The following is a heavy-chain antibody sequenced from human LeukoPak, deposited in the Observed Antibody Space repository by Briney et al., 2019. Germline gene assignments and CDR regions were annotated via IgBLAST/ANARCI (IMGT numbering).Heavy chain of an antibody. CDR3: AKELGSSFFRWTERSSRAFDI. D-gene: IGHD1-1*01. CDR2: ISGSGGST. V-gene: IGHV3-23*01. CDR1: GFTFSSYA. J-gene: IGHJ3*02. Sequence: GGSLRLSCAASGFTFSSYAMSWVRQAPGKGLEWVSAISGSGGSTYYADSVKGRFTISRDNSKNTLYLQMNSLRAEDTAVYYCAKELGSSFFRWTERSSRAFDIWGQGTMVTVSS.